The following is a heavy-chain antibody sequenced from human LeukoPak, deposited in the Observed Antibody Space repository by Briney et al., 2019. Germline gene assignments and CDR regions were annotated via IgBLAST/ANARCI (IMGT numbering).Heavy chain of an antibody. V-gene: IGHV3-30-3*01. CDR3: ARDSLAVATHFDY. J-gene: IGHJ4*02. D-gene: IGHD6-19*01. Sequence: GGSLRLSCAASGFTFSSYAMHWVRQAPGKGLEWVAVISYDGSNKYYADSVKGRFTIPRDNSKNTLYLQMNSLRAEDTAVYYCARDSLAVATHFDYWGQGTLVTVSS. CDR2: ISYDGSNK. CDR1: GFTFSSYA.